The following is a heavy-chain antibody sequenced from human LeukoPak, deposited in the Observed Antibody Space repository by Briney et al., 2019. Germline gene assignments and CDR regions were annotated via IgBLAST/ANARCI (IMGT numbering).Heavy chain of an antibody. V-gene: IGHV3-23*01. J-gene: IGHJ4*02. CDR2: IVNSGGST. Sequence: GGSLRLSCAASGFTFSSYGMSWVRQAPGKGLEWVSAIVNSGGSTYYADSVKGRFTISRDNSKNTLYLQMNRLRAEDTAVYYCAKGTYYYDSSGYYGGYYFDYWGQGTLVTVSS. CDR1: GFTFSSYG. D-gene: IGHD3-22*01. CDR3: AKGTYYYDSSGYYGGYYFDY.